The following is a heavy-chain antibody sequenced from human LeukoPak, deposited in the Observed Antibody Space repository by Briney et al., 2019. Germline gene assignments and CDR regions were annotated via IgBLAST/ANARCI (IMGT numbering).Heavy chain of an antibody. V-gene: IGHV3-48*03. Sequence: GGSLRLSCAASGFIFSSYEMNWVRQAPGKGLEWLSYISSSGSTIYYADSVKGRLTISRDNSKNSLYLQMNSLRAEDTALYYCARGGAAAGSDAFDIWGQGTMVTVSS. CDR2: ISSSGSTI. J-gene: IGHJ3*02. CDR3: ARGGAAAGSDAFDI. CDR1: GFIFSSYE. D-gene: IGHD6-13*01.